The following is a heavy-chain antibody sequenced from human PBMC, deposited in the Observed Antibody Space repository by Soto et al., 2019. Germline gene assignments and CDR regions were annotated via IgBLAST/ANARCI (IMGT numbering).Heavy chain of an antibody. CDR1: GGSISSYY. J-gene: IGHJ5*02. D-gene: IGHD6-13*01. Sequence: PSETLSLTCTVSGGSISSYYWSWIRQPPGKGLEWIGYIYYSGSTNYNPSLKSRVTISVDTSKNQFSLKLSSVTAADTAVYYCARDYGPYSSSWYNWFDPWGQGTLVTVSS. CDR2: IYYSGST. V-gene: IGHV4-59*01. CDR3: ARDYGPYSSSWYNWFDP.